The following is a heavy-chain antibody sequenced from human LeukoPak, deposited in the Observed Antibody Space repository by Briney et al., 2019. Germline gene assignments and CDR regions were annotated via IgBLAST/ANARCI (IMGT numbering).Heavy chain of an antibody. CDR1: GGSISSGDYY. CDR3: ARIAAAGSGYYYYGMDV. V-gene: IGHV4-30-4*01. D-gene: IGHD6-13*01. CDR2: IYYSGST. J-gene: IGHJ6*02. Sequence: SETLSLTCTVSGGSISSGDYYWSWIRQPPGKGLEWIGYIYYSGSTYYNPSLKSRVTISVDTSKNQFSLKLSSVTAADTAVYYCARIAAAGSGYYYYGMDVWGQGTTVTVSS.